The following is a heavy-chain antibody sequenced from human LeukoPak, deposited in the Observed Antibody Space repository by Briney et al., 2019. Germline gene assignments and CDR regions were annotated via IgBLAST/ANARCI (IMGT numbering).Heavy chain of an antibody. CDR2: IFHSGST. J-gene: IGHJ4*02. CDR1: GDSISSSNW. D-gene: IGHD6-13*01. CDR3: ARVSYSSSWDDFDY. Sequence: SETLSLTCAVSGDSISSSNWWSWVRQPPGKGLEWIGEIFHSGSTNYNPSLKSRVTISVDTSKNQFSLKLSSVTAADTAVYYCARVSYSSSWDDFDYWGQGTLVTVSS. V-gene: IGHV4-4*02.